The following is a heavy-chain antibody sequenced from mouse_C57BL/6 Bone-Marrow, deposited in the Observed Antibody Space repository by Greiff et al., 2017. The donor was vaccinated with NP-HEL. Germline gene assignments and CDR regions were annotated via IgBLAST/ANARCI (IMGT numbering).Heavy chain of an antibody. D-gene: IGHD1-1*01. CDR1: GYTFTSYW. V-gene: IGHV1-64*01. Sequence: VQLQQPGAELVKPGASVKLSCKASGYTFTSYWMHWVKQRPGQGLEWIGMIHPNSGSTNYNEKFKSKATLTVDKSSSTAYMQLSSLTSEDSAVYYCARYGITTDYCDYWGQGTTLTVSS. CDR3: ARYGITTDYCDY. CDR2: IHPNSGST. J-gene: IGHJ2*01.